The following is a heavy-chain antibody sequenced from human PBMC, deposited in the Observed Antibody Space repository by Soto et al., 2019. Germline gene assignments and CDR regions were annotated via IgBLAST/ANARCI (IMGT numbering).Heavy chain of an antibody. Sequence: QVQLQQWGAGLLKPSETLSLTCAVYGGSFSGYYWSWIRQPPGKGLEWIGEINHSGSTNYNPSLSSRVTISVGPSTNQFSLTLSAVTAADTAVYYCAREGGRPRLRANWFDPWGQGTLVTVSS. CDR3: AREGGRPRLRANWFDP. CDR1: GGSFSGYY. V-gene: IGHV4-34*01. J-gene: IGHJ5*02. D-gene: IGHD2-15*01. CDR2: INHSGST.